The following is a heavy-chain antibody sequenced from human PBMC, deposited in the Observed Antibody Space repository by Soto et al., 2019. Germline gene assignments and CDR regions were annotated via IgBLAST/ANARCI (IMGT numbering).Heavy chain of an antibody. V-gene: IGHV4-59*06. CDR2: IYYSGST. D-gene: IGHD2-15*01. CDR3: AREMVVAATGGWFDP. CDR1: GGSISSYY. Sequence: SETLSLTCTFSGGSISSYYWSWIRQHPGKGLEWIGYIYYSGSTYYNPSLKSRVTISVDTSKNQFSLKLSSVTAADTAVYYCAREMVVAATGGWFDPWGQGTLVTVSS. J-gene: IGHJ5*02.